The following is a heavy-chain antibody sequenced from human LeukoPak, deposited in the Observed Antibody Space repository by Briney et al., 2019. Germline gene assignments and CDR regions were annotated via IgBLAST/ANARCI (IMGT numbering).Heavy chain of an antibody. J-gene: IGHJ4*02. D-gene: IGHD1-14*01. Sequence: ASVKVSCKASGYTFTPYFIHWVRQALGQGLEWMGIINPTGGSTTYAQKFQGRVTVTRDMSTSTVYMELSSLTSEDTAIYYCARDRVIVGGTATYNFDHWGQGTLVTVSS. V-gene: IGHV1-46*01. CDR2: INPTGGST. CDR3: ARDRVIVGGTATYNFDH. CDR1: GYTFTPYF.